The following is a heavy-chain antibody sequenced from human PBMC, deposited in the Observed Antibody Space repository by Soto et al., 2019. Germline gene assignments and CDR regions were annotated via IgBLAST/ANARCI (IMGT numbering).Heavy chain of an antibody. D-gene: IGHD7-27*01. CDR2: INAGYGNT. V-gene: IGHV1-3*01. Sequence: PWASVKVSCKASGYTFSSYAMHWVRQAPGQRLEWMGWINAGYGNTKSSQKFQDRVTISRDTSASTAYMELTSLRSEDTAVYYCARDTGDGTFDFWGQGTLVTVSS. J-gene: IGHJ4*02. CDR1: GYTFSSYA. CDR3: ARDTGDGTFDF.